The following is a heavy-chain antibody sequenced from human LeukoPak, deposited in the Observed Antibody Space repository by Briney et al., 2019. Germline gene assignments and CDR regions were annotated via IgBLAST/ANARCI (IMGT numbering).Heavy chain of an antibody. CDR2: IEYDGSEK. CDR3: ARDHSDPGLFFDS. Sequence: GGSLRLSCAASGFTFSSYWMSWVRQAPGKGLEWVASIEYDGSEKYYVDSVKGRFTISRDNAKNSLYLQMNSLRAEDTAVYFCARDHSDPGLFFDSWGQGTLVTVSS. CDR1: GFTFSSYW. J-gene: IGHJ4*02. D-gene: IGHD2-15*01. V-gene: IGHV3-7*01.